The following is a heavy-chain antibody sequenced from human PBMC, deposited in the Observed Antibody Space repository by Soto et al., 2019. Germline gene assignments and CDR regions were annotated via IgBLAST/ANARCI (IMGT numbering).Heavy chain of an antibody. D-gene: IGHD5-18*01. J-gene: IGHJ4*02. Sequence: PGGSLRLSCAGSGFTFANAWMSWVRQAPGKGLEWVGRIKSKTDGGTTDFAAPVKGRFSISRDDSKKMVFLQMDSLKTEDTAVYYCTTDFGSTSYGFDYWGQGALVTV. CDR2: IKSKTDGGTT. V-gene: IGHV3-15*01. CDR3: TTDFGSTSYGFDY. CDR1: GFTFANAW.